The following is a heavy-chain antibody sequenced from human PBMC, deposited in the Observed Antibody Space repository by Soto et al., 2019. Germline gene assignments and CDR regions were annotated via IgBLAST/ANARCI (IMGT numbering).Heavy chain of an antibody. Sequence: EVQLVESGGGVVQPGGSLRLSCAASGFSLSNYWMHWVRQVPGEGLVWVSRIDRDGYSSTYADPMKGRITISRDNAKNTLYLQINSLRAEDTAVYYCARQPIGTVTPDYWGQGTLVTVSS. CDR2: IDRDGYSS. V-gene: IGHV3-74*01. CDR1: GFSLSNYW. D-gene: IGHD4-17*01. J-gene: IGHJ4*02. CDR3: ARQPIGTVTPDY.